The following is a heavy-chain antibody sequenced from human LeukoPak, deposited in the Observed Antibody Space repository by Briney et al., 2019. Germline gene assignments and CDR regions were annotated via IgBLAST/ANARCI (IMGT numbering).Heavy chain of an antibody. CDR1: GYTLTELS. V-gene: IGHV1-24*01. Sequence: ASVKVSCKVSGYTLTELSMHWVRQAPGKGLEWMGGFDPEYGETIYAQKFQGRVTMTEDTSTDTAYMELSSLRSEDTAVYYCATDDPDVLRYFDWLLYNYWGQGTLVTVSS. CDR2: FDPEYGET. D-gene: IGHD3-9*01. CDR3: ATDDPDVLRYFDWLLYNY. J-gene: IGHJ4*02.